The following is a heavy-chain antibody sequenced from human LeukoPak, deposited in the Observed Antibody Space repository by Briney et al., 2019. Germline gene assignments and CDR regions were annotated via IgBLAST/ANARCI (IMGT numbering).Heavy chain of an antibody. D-gene: IGHD1-26*01. CDR3: ARQILASLLSFDI. V-gene: IGHV4-4*02. CDR2: IYHSGST. J-gene: IGHJ3*02. Sequence: SETLSLTCAVSGGSISSSNWWSWVRQPPGKGLEWIGEIYHSGSTNYNPSLKSRVTISVDTSKNQFSLKLSSVTAADTAVYYCARQILASLLSFDIWGQGTMVTVSS. CDR1: GGSISSSNW.